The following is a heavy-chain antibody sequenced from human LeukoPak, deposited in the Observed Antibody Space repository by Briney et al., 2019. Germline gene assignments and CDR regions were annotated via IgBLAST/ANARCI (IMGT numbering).Heavy chain of an antibody. Sequence: GGSLRLSCAASGFTFSSYAMSWVRQAPGKGLEWVSSISSSSSYIYYADSVKGRFTISRDNAKNSLYLQMNSLRAEDTAVYYCARDSGYYGSGSYFYYYYGMDVWGQGTTVTVSS. J-gene: IGHJ6*02. CDR3: ARDSGYYGSGSYFYYYYGMDV. CDR1: GFTFSSYA. CDR2: ISSSSSYI. V-gene: IGHV3-21*01. D-gene: IGHD3-10*01.